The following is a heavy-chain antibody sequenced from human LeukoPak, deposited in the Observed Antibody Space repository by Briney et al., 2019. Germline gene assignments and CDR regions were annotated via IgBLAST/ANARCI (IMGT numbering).Heavy chain of an antibody. CDR2: ISGSGGST. CDR1: GFTFSSYA. Sequence: PGGSLRLSCAASGFTFSSYAMSWVRHAPGKGLEWVSAISGSGGSTYYADSVKGRFTISRDNSKNTLYLQMTSLRAEDTAVYYCAKIPRQWLVKNYYFDYWGQGTLVTVSS. V-gene: IGHV3-23*01. CDR3: AKIPRQWLVKNYYFDY. D-gene: IGHD6-19*01. J-gene: IGHJ4*02.